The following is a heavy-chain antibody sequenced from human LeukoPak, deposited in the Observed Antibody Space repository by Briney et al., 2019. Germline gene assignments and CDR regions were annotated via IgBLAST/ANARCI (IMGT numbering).Heavy chain of an antibody. CDR2: ISSGSTSI. V-gene: IGHV3-48*04. J-gene: IGHJ4*02. CDR3: ARDMPRRHYDSSGYYVD. CDR1: GFTFSTYS. D-gene: IGHD3-22*01. Sequence: PGGSLRLSCAASGFTFSTYSMNWVRQAPGKGLEWVSYISSGSTSIYYADSVKGRFTISRDNAKNSLYLQMNSLRAEDTAVYYCARDMPRRHYDSSGYYVDWGQGTLVTVSS.